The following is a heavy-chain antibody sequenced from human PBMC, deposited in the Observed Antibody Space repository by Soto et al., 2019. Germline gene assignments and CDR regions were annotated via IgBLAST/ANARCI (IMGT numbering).Heavy chain of an antibody. CDR1: GVTVSSNY. Sequence: EVQLVESGGGLVQPGGSLRLSCAASGVTVSSNYMSWVRQAPGKGLEWVSVIYSGGSTYYADSVKGRFTISRDNYKYTLYLQMNSLRAEDTAVYYCARHGYNYGGGYFDYWGQGTLVTVSS. V-gene: IGHV3-66*04. J-gene: IGHJ4*02. CDR2: IYSGGST. CDR3: ARHGYNYGGGYFDY. D-gene: IGHD5-18*01.